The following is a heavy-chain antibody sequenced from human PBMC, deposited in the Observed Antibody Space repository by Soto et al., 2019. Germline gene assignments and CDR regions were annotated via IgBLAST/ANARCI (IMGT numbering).Heavy chain of an antibody. Sequence: PGGSLRLSCAASGFTFSSYWMHWVRQAPGKGLVWVSRINSDGSSTSYADSVKGRFTISRDNAKNTLYLQMNSLRAEDTAVYYCARTNCRSTSCYGYYYYYGMDVWGQGTTVTVSS. CDR1: GFTFSSYW. CDR2: INSDGSST. J-gene: IGHJ6*02. D-gene: IGHD2-2*01. V-gene: IGHV3-74*01. CDR3: ARTNCRSTSCYGYYYYYGMDV.